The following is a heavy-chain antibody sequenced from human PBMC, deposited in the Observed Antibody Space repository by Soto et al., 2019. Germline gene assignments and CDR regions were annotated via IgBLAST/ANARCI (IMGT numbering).Heavy chain of an antibody. J-gene: IGHJ6*02. CDR1: GGSISGSSYY. V-gene: IGHV4-39*01. Sequence: QLQLQESGPGLVKPSETLSLTCTVAGGSISGSSYYWDWIRQSPGKGLEWIGSIYYSGNKYYSPSLKSRVTMSVDTSKNQFSLKLSFVTAADTAVYYCARHRGDYGYEDYYGMDVWGQGTTVTVSS. CDR2: IYYSGNK. CDR3: ARHRGDYGYEDYYGMDV. D-gene: IGHD4-17*01.